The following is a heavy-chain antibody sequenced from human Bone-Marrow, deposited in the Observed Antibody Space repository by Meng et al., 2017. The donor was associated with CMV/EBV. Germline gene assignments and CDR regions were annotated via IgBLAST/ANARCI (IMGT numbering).Heavy chain of an antibody. V-gene: IGHV1-69*04. CDR3: ARDRWFDP. Sequence: SVKFSCKASGGPFSSSTISWVRQAPGQGLEWMGRIIPILGIANYAQKFQGRVTITADKSTSTAYMELSSLRSEDTAVYYCARDRWFDPWGQGTLVTVSS. CDR2: IIPILGIA. CDR1: GGPFSSST. J-gene: IGHJ5*02.